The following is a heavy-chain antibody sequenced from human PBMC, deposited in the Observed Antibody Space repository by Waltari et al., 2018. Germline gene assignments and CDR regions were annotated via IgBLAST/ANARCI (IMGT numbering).Heavy chain of an antibody. Sequence: FWSLRRQTPGKGLEWIGQVHNSGRTNYSPSFASRVTVSIDTSTFHFALKVTSSTAADTALYFCARDRGRGLYLDTWGRGILVTVSP. CDR1: F. CDR2: VHNSGRT. D-gene: IGHD2-15*01. CDR3: ARDRGRGLYLDT. J-gene: IGHJ2*01. V-gene: IGHV4-4*01.